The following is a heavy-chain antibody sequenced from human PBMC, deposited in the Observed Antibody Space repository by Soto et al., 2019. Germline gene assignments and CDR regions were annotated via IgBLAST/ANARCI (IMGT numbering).Heavy chain of an antibody. CDR1: GFTFSSYS. D-gene: IGHD6-6*01. J-gene: IGHJ2*01. CDR2: ISSGSATI. Sequence: EVQLVESGGALVQPGGSLRLSCAASGFTFSSYSMNWVRQAPGKGLEWVSYISSGSATIYYADSVKGRFTISRDNGKNSLYLQMNSLRDEDTAVYYCTRDSASYSSSSGSYWYFDLWGRGTLVSVSS. V-gene: IGHV3-48*02. CDR3: TRDSASYSSSSGSYWYFDL.